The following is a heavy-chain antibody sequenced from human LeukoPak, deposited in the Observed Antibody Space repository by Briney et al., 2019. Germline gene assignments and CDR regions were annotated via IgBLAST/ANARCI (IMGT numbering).Heavy chain of an antibody. CDR1: GFTFSTYA. J-gene: IGHJ4*02. CDR2: IGSSGGKT. CDR3: AKVTGRLYYFDY. Sequence: GGSLRLSCAASGFTFSTYAMNWVRQAPGKGLEWLSDIGSSGGKTYYADSVKGRFTISRDNSKNTLYLQMNSLRAEDTAVYYCAKVTGRLYYFDYWGQGTLVTVSS. V-gene: IGHV3-23*01.